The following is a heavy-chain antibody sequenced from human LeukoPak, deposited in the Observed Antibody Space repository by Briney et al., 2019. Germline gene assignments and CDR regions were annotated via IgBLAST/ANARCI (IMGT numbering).Heavy chain of an antibody. CDR1: GYTFTSYY. CDR2: INPSGGST. Sequence: ASVKVSCKASGYTFTSYYMHWVRQAPGQGLEWMGIINPSGGSTSYAQKFQGRVTMTRDTSTSTVYMELSSLRSEDTAVYYCARDVVRGYSGYGRYFDNWGQGTLVTVSS. D-gene: IGHD5-12*01. J-gene: IGHJ4*02. CDR3: ARDVVRGYSGYGRYFDN. V-gene: IGHV1-46*01.